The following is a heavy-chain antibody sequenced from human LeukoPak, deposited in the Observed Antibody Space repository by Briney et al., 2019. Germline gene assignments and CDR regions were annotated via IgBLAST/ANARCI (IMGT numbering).Heavy chain of an antibody. CDR3: AKGYLTITMIKGDYFDY. CDR1: GFMFSNYA. J-gene: IGHJ4*02. CDR2: ITGSGDST. D-gene: IGHD3-22*01. Sequence: GASLRLSCAASGFMFSNYAMSWVRQAPGKGLEWVSAITGSGDSTYYADSVKGRFTISRDNSKNTLYLQVNSLRAEDTALYYCAKGYLTITMIKGDYFDYWGQGTLVTVSS. V-gene: IGHV3-23*01.